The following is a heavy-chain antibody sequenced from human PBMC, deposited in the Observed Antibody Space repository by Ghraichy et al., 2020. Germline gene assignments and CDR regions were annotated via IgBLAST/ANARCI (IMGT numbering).Heavy chain of an antibody. D-gene: IGHD1-26*01. V-gene: IGHV4-59*01. CDR1: GGSISSYY. CDR2: IYYSGST. Sequence: SETLSLTCTVSGGSISSYYWSWIRQPPGKGLEWIGYIYYSGSTNYNPSLKSRVTISVDTSKNQFSLKLSSVTAADTAVYYCARALDKREDWFDPWGQGTLVTVSS. J-gene: IGHJ5*02. CDR3: ARALDKREDWFDP.